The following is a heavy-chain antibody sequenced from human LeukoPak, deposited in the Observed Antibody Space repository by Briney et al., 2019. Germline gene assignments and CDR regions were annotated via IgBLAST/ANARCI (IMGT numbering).Heavy chain of an antibody. CDR3: AKGREFGIAAAADY. J-gene: IGHJ4*02. V-gene: IGHV3-9*01. CDR1: GFTFDDYA. Sequence: PGRSLRLSCAASGFTFDDYAMHWVRQAPGKGLEWVSGISWNSGSIGYADSVKGRFTISRDNAKNSLYLQMNSLRAEDTALYYCAKGREFGIAAAADYWGQGTLVTVSS. D-gene: IGHD6-13*01. CDR2: ISWNSGSI.